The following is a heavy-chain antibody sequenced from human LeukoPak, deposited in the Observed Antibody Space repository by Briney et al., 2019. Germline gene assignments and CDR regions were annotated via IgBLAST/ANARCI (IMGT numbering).Heavy chain of an antibody. J-gene: IGHJ2*01. CDR1: GFTFSSYG. V-gene: IGHV3-30*18. CDR2: ISYDGSNK. CDR3: AKDPGDGYNYRYWYFDL. D-gene: IGHD5-24*01. Sequence: GGSLRLSCAASGFTFSSYGMRWVRQAPGKGLEWVAVISYDGSNKYYADSVKARFTISRDNSKNTLYLQMTSLRAEDPAVYYCAKDPGDGYNYRYWYFDLWGRGTLVTVSS.